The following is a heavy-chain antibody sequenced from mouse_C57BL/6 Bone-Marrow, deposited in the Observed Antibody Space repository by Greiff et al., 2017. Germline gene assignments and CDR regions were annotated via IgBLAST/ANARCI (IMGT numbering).Heavy chain of an antibody. CDR2: IYPRSGNT. J-gene: IGHJ3*01. D-gene: IGHD2-4*01. Sequence: QVQLQQSGAELARPGASVKLSCKASGYTFTSYGISWVKQRTGQGLEWIGEIYPRSGNTYYNEKFKGKATLTADKSSSTAYMELRSLTSEDSAVYFCAGSGFYDYDAWFAYWGQGTLVTVSA. CDR3: AGSGFYDYDAWFAY. V-gene: IGHV1-81*01. CDR1: GYTFTSYG.